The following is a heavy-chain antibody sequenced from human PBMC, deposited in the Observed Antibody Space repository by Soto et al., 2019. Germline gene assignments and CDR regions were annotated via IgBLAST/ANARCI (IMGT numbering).Heavy chain of an antibody. CDR1: GFTFSDYY. Sequence: SLRLSCAASGFTFSDYYMSWIRQAPGKGLEWVSYISSSGSTIYYAGSVKGRFTISRDNAKNSLYLQMNSLRAEDTAVYYCARVVAGGEVWLDPWGQGTLVTVSS. J-gene: IGHJ5*02. D-gene: IGHD3-10*01. V-gene: IGHV3-11*01. CDR2: ISSSGSTI. CDR3: ARVVAGGEVWLDP.